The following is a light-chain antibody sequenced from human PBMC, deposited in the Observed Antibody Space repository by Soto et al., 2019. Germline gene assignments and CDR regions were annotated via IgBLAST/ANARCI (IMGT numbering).Light chain of an antibody. Sequence: DIEMSQSPSSLSASVGDRVTIPCRASQSLNRRLAWYEQKPGKAPKLLIYDASSLQSGVPSRFSGSGSGTEFALAISSLQPEDSATYYCLQDINYPWTFGQGTKVDIK. CDR3: LQDINYPWT. CDR2: DAS. J-gene: IGKJ1*01. V-gene: IGKV1-5*01. CDR1: QSLNRR.